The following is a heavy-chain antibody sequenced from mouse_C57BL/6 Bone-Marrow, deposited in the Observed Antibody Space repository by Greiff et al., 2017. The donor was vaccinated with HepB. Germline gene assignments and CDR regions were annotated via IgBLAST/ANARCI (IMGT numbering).Heavy chain of an antibody. CDR3: ARTGIVWGY. CDR1: GYTFTDYY. J-gene: IGHJ2*01. D-gene: IGHD6-2*01. Sequence: VQLQQSGAELVRPGASVKLSCKASGYTFTDYYINWVKQRPGQGLEWIARIYPGSGNTYYNEKFKGKATLTAEKSSSTAYMQLSSLTSEDSAVYFCARTGIVWGYWGQGTTLTVSS. CDR2: IYPGSGNT. V-gene: IGHV1-76*01.